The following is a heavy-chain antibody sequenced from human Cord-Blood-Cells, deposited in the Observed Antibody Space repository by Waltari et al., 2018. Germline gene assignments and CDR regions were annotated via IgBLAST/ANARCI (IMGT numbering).Heavy chain of an antibody. V-gene: IGHV3-30-3*01. CDR1: GFTFSSYA. J-gene: IGHJ4*02. D-gene: IGHD3-10*01. CDR2: ISYDGSNK. Sequence: QVQLVESGGGVVQPGRSLRLSCAASGFTFSSYAMHWVRQAPGKGLEGVAVISYDGSNKYSADSGKGRFTISRDNSKNTLYLQMNSLRAEDTAVYYCARSAGTIDFDYWGQGTLVTVSS. CDR3: ARSAGTIDFDY.